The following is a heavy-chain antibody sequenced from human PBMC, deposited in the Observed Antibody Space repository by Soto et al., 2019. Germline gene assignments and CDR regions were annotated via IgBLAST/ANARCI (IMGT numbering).Heavy chain of an antibody. Sequence: ASVNVSCKASGGTFSSYAISWVRQAPGQGLEWMGGIIPIFGTANYAQKFQGRVTITADESTSTAYMELSSLRSEDTAVYYCARSDCSSTSCYRYPYGMDVWGQGTTVTVSS. CDR1: GGTFSSYA. J-gene: IGHJ6*02. CDR3: ARSDCSSTSCYRYPYGMDV. CDR2: IIPIFGTA. D-gene: IGHD2-2*01. V-gene: IGHV1-69*13.